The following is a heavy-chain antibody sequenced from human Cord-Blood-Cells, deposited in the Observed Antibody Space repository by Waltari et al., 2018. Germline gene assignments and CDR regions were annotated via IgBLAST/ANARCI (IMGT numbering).Heavy chain of an antibody. J-gene: IGHJ3*02. CDR1: GGSISSYY. V-gene: IGHV4-59*01. Sequence: QVQLQESGPGLVKPSETLSLTCTVSGGSISSYYWSWIRQPPGKGLEWIGYIYYRGRTNYNPSLKRRGTISVDTSKNQFSLKLSSWTAADTAVYYCARDRRYYGSGSYAFDIWGQGTMVTVSS. CDR3: ARDRRYYGSGSYAFDI. CDR2: IYYRGRT. D-gene: IGHD3-10*01.